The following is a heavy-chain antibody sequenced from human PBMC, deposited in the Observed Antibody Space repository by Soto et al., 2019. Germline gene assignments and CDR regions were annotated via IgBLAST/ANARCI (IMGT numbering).Heavy chain of an antibody. D-gene: IGHD2-15*01. Sequence: ASVKVSFKASGYTFTSYYMHWVRQAPGQGLEWMGIINPSGGSTSYAQKFQGRVTMTRDTSTSTVYMELSSLRSEDTAVYYCASALCSGGSCYQDYYYYGMDVWGQGTTVTVSS. CDR3: ASALCSGGSCYQDYYYYGMDV. V-gene: IGHV1-46*01. J-gene: IGHJ6*02. CDR1: GYTFTSYY. CDR2: INPSGGST.